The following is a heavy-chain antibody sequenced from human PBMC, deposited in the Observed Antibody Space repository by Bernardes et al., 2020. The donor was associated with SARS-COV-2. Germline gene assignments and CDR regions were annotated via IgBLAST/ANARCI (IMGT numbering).Heavy chain of an antibody. CDR2: INPSGGNT. Sequence: ASVKASCKASGYNFISDLIHWVRQDPGQGLEGMGIINPSGGNTNYAQKFQGRVTMNRDRSTSRVYMEMSSLRSEDTAVYYCARVGEKSRQYYYYGMDVWGQGTTVTVSS. D-gene: IGHD3-10*01. CDR3: ARVGEKSRQYYYYGMDV. CDR1: GYNFISDL. V-gene: IGHV1-46*01. J-gene: IGHJ6*02.